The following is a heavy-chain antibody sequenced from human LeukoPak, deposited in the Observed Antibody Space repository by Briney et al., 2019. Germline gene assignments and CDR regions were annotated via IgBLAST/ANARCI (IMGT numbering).Heavy chain of an antibody. V-gene: IGHV4-61*02. D-gene: IGHD3-22*01. CDR2: IYTSGST. CDR3: AREGGGYYYGRFDY. CDR1: GGSISSGSYY. J-gene: IGHJ4*02. Sequence: SQTLSLTCTVSGGSISSGSYYWSWIRQPAGKGLEWIGRIYTSGSTNYNPSLKSRVTISVDTSKNQFSLKLSSVTAADTAVYYCAREGGGYYYGRFDYWGQGTLVTVSS.